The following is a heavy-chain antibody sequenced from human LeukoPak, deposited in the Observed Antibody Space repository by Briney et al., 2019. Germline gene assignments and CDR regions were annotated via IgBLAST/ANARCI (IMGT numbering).Heavy chain of an antibody. CDR3: AKAYDFLTGDTSVDY. J-gene: IGHJ4*02. D-gene: IGHD3-9*01. CDR1: GFTFSNYA. CDR2: ISAGGGSS. V-gene: IGHV3-23*01. Sequence: GGSLRLSCAASGFTFSNYAISWVRQAPGKGLEWVSTISAGGGSSYYADSVKGRFTISRDNSKSSLYLQMNSLRAEDTSVYYCAKAYDFLTGDTSVDYWGQGTLVTVSS.